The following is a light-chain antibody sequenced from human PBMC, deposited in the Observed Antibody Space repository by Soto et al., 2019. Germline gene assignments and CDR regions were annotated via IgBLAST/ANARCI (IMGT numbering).Light chain of an antibody. J-gene: IGKJ4*02. V-gene: IGKV1-9*01. CDR3: QQLKSYPL. Sequence: NQLTQSPSSLYATVGDSVTITCRASQDIGSSLAWYQQKPGTAPKFLVYAASTLQGEAPARFSGSGTGTDFTLSVNGLQPEDFATYYCQQLKSYPLFGGGTKGEVK. CDR1: QDIGSS. CDR2: AAS.